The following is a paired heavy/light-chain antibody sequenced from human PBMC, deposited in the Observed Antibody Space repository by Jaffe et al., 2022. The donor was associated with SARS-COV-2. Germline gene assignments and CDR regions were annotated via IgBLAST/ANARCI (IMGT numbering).Heavy chain of an antibody. CDR3: ARDRAPHGAFDS. V-gene: IGHV4-31*03. CDR1: GASISSGGYC. Sequence: QVQLQESGPGLVKPSQTLSLTCTVSGASISSGGYCWTWIRQHPRKGLEWIGYIYYSGSTYTNYNPSLKSRLSMSVDTSKNQFSLEVTSVTAADTAVYYCARDRAPHGAFDSWGQGTLVTVPS. CDR2: IYYSGSTYT. J-gene: IGHJ3*02.
Light chain of an antibody. CDR3: TSYTTSNTLA. V-gene: IGLV2-14*03. CDR1: SSDVGVYNY. J-gene: IGLJ3*02. CDR2: DVT. Sequence: QSALTQPASVSGSPGQSITISCTGTSSDVGVYNYVSWYQQHSGKAPKLMIYDVTNRPSGISSRFSGSKSGNTATLTISGLQAEDEADYYCTSYTTSNTLAFGGGTKVTV.